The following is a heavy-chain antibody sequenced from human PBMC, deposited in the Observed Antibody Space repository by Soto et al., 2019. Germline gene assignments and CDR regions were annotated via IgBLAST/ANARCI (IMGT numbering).Heavy chain of an antibody. V-gene: IGHV2-5*02. CDR2: IYWDDYK. J-gene: IGHJ4*02. CDR3: ARKGYGDYPIDY. Sequence: QITLKESGPSLVKPTQTLTLTCTFSGFSLSTSGVGVGWFRQPPGKALEWLAVIYWDDYKHYSPSLKSRLTITKDTSKNQVVLTMTNMDPEDTATYYCARKGYGDYPIDYWGQGTLVTVSS. D-gene: IGHD4-17*01. CDR1: GFSLSTSGVG.